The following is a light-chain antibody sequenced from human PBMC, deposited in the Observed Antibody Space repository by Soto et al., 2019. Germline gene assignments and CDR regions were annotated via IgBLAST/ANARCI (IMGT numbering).Light chain of an antibody. CDR3: QQYGSSPRT. CDR1: QSVSSNS. V-gene: IGKV3-20*01. Sequence: EIVLTQSPGTLSLSPGERATLSCRASQSVSSNSLAWYQQRPGQAPRLLIYGASSRATGIPDRFSGSGSGTDFTLTISRLEPEDFAVYYSQQYGSSPRTFGQGTKVEIK. CDR2: GAS. J-gene: IGKJ1*01.